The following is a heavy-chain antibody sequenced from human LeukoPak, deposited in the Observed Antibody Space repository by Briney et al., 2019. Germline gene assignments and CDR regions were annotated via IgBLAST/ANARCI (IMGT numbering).Heavy chain of an antibody. CDR1: GYSISSGYY. CDR3: AREGVTGYYYYYYMDV. J-gene: IGHJ6*03. Sequence: SETLSLTCTVSGYSISSGYYWAWIRQPPGKGLEWIGSIYHSGSTYYNPSLKSRVTISVDTSKNQFSLKLSSVIAADTAVYYCAREGVTGYYYYYYMDVWGKGTTVTISS. D-gene: IGHD2-21*02. CDR2: IYHSGST. V-gene: IGHV4-38-2*02.